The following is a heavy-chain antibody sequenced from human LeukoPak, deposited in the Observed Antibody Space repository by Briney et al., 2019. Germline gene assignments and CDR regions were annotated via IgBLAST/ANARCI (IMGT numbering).Heavy chain of an antibody. D-gene: IGHD1-26*01. CDR3: ARMYSGTSYYFDY. CDR1: GVSISTYY. CDR2: FSYSGST. Sequence: PSETLSLTCSVSGVSISTYYWIWLRQPPAKGLEWMGFFSYSGSTKYNPSLKSRVTMSVDTSKNQFSLKMSSVTAADTAVYYCARMYSGTSYYFDYWGQGTLVTVSS. V-gene: IGHV4-59*01. J-gene: IGHJ4*02.